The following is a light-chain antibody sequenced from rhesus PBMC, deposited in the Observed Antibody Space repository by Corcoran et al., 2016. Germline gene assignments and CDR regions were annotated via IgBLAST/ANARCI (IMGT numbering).Light chain of an antibody. Sequence: ETVVTQSPATLALSPGERATLSCRASQSVGSYLAWYQQKPGQAPRLLFYGASSRATGIPERFSGSGSGTDFTLTSSSLEPEDVGVYYCQQSSDFWTFGQGTKVEIK. CDR2: GAS. V-gene: IGKV3-24*04. CDR1: QSVGSY. J-gene: IGKJ1*01. CDR3: QQSSDFWT.